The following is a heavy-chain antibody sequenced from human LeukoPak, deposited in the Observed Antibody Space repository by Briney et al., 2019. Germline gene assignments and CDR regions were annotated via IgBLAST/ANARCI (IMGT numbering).Heavy chain of an antibody. V-gene: IGHV3-48*01. CDR2: ISSSSSTI. D-gene: IGHD1-1*01. J-gene: IGHJ4*02. CDR3: AKDRGTGTNNH. CDR1: GFTFSSYG. Sequence: PGGSLRLSCAASGFTFSSYGMNWVRQAPGKGLEWVSYISSSSSTIYYADSVEGRFTISRDNSNNTLYVQMSSLRAEDTAVYYCAKDRGTGTNNHWGQGTLVTVSS.